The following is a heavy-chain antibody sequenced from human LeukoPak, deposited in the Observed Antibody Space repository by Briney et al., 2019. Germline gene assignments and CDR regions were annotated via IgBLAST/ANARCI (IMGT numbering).Heavy chain of an antibody. CDR3: ARDCSGGSCYGAFDI. CDR1: GGSISSSSYY. J-gene: IGHJ3*02. Sequence: SETLSLTCTVSGGSISSSSYYWSWIRQPPGKGLEWIGYIYDSGSTYYNPSLKSRITISVDTSENRFSLKLSSVTATDTAVYYCARDCSGGSCYGAFDIWGQGTMVTVSS. CDR2: IYDSGST. D-gene: IGHD2-15*01. V-gene: IGHV4-30-4*01.